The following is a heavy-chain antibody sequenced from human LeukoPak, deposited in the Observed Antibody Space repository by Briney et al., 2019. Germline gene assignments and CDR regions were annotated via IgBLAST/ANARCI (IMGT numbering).Heavy chain of an antibody. CDR1: GGSISSGGYY. J-gene: IGHJ5*02. Sequence: SQTLSLTCTVSGGSISSGGYYWSWIRQHPGKGLEWIGYIYYSGSTYYNPSLKSRVTISVDTSKNQFSLKLSSVTAADTAVYYCARHISTNLGYCSSTSYYSNWFDPWGQGTLVTVSS. CDR3: ARHISTNLGYCSSTSYYSNWFDP. D-gene: IGHD2-2*01. V-gene: IGHV4-31*03. CDR2: IYYSGST.